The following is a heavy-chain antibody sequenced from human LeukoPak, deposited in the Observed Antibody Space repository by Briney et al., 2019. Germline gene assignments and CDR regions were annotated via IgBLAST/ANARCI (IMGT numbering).Heavy chain of an antibody. CDR1: GGSISSSSNY. V-gene: IGHV4-39*01. CDR2: IYSGST. CDR3: ATKGDTMTSYYFDY. J-gene: IGHJ4*02. Sequence: PSETLSLTCTVSGGSISSSSNYRGWIRQPPGKGLEWIGSIYSGSTYYKPSLKSRVTIAVDTSKNQFSLKLSSVTAADTAVYYCATKGDTMTSYYFDYWGQGTLVSVSS. D-gene: IGHD3-3*01.